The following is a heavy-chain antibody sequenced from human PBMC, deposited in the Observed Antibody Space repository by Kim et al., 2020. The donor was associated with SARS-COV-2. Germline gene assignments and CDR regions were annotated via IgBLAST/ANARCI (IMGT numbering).Heavy chain of an antibody. CDR1: GFTFSSYG. D-gene: IGHD5-18*01. J-gene: IGHJ4*02. Sequence: GGSLRLSCAASGFTFSSYGMHWVRQAPGKGLEWVAVISYDGSNKYYADSVKGRFTISRDNSKNTLYLQMNSLRAEDTAVYYCAKDRHRIQLWCAPFDYWGQGTLVTVSS. V-gene: IGHV3-30*18. CDR2: ISYDGSNK. CDR3: AKDRHRIQLWCAPFDY.